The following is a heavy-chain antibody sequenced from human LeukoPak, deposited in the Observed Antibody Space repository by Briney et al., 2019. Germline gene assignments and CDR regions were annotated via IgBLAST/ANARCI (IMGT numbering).Heavy chain of an antibody. CDR1: GFTFSSNW. V-gene: IGHV3-7*01. D-gene: IGHD3-3*01. J-gene: IGHJ6*02. Sequence: GGTLRLSGAASGFTFSSNWMSWDAPAQGKGLEGVTNIKQDGSEKSYVGSVKGRFTISRDNAKNSLYLQMNSLRAEDTAVYYCARVSLTDYDFWSGYSLIYYYYYGMDVWGQGTTVTVSS. CDR2: IKQDGSEK. CDR3: ARVSLTDYDFWSGYSLIYYYYYGMDV.